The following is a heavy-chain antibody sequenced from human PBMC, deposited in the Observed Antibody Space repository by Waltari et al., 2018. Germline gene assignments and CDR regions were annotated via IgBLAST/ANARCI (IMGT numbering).Heavy chain of an antibody. CDR2: IYYSGST. D-gene: IGHD4-17*01. CDR1: GGSISSGDYY. CDR3: ARVATTGFYYYGMDV. Sequence: QVQLQESGPGLVKPSQTLSLTCTVSGGSISSGDYYWSWIRQPQGKGLEWIGYIYYSGSTDYNPSLKSRVTISVDTSKNQFALKLSSVTAADTAVYYCARVATTGFYYYGMDVWGQGTTVTVSS. J-gene: IGHJ6*02. V-gene: IGHV4-30-4*08.